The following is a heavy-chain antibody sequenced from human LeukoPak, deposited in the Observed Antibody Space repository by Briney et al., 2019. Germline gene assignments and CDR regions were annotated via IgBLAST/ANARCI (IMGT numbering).Heavy chain of an antibody. V-gene: IGHV4-39*01. CDR3: ARHHYGSGSFMDWFDP. CDR1: GGSISSSSYY. J-gene: IGHJ5*02. Sequence: SETLSLTCTVSGGSISSSSYYWGWIRQPPGKGLEWIGSIYYSGSTYYNPSLKSRVTISVDTSKNQFSLKLSSVTAADTAVYYCARHHYGSGSFMDWFDPWGQGTLVTVSS. D-gene: IGHD3-10*01. CDR2: IYYSGST.